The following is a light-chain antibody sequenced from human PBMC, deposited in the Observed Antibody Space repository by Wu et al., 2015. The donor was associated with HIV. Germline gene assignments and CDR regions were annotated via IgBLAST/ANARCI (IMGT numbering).Light chain of an antibody. CDR1: RSVSSA. Sequence: EIVLTQSPAALSISPGDRATLSCRASRSVSSAVAWYQHKPGQAPRLLIYAASTRATGIPARFSGSGSGTEFTLTISSLQSEDFAIYFCQQYNQWPLYTFGQGTKLEIK. V-gene: IGKV3-15*01. CDR2: AAS. CDR3: QQYNQWPLYT. J-gene: IGKJ2*01.